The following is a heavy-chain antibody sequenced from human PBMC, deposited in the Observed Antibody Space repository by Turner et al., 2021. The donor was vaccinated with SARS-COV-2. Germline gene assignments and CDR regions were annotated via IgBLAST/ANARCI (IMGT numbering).Heavy chain of an antibody. CDR3: AREPFKYYYDSSGNWFDP. CDR1: GYTVASYG. Sequence: QVQLVQSGAEVKKPGASVKVSCKASGYTVASYGISWVRQAPGQGLEWMGWISAYNGNTNYAQKLQGRVTMTTDTSTSTAYMELRSLRSDDTAVYYCAREPFKYYYDSSGNWFDPWGQGTLVTVSS. CDR2: ISAYNGNT. D-gene: IGHD3-22*01. J-gene: IGHJ5*02. V-gene: IGHV1-18*01.